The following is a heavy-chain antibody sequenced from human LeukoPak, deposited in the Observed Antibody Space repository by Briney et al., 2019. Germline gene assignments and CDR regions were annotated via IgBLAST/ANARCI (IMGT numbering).Heavy chain of an antibody. D-gene: IGHD3-10*01. Sequence: SETLSLTCTVSGGSMTNNTFYWGWIRQPPGKGLEWIGSIYHTGPTYYNPSLKSRVTISVGTSKNQFSLKLSSVTAADTAVYYCARGRRWYYGSGSPFDYWGQGTLVTVSS. CDR3: ARGRRWYYGSGSPFDY. J-gene: IGHJ4*02. V-gene: IGHV4-39*07. CDR1: GGSMTNNTFY. CDR2: IYHTGPT.